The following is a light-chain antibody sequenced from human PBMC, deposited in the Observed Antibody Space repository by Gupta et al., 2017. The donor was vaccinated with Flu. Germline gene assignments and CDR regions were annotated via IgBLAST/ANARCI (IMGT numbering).Light chain of an antibody. CDR1: SSDVCGYDY. Sequence: QSALTQPPSASGSPGPLVTISCTVTSSDVCGYDYVYLYQQYPGKAPKLMSYEVTKRPSGVPDRFAGSKSGNTASLTVSGLQAEDEADYYCGSYADRDKYVFGTGTKVTVL. CDR3: GSYADRDKYV. J-gene: IGLJ1*01. V-gene: IGLV2-8*01. CDR2: EVT.